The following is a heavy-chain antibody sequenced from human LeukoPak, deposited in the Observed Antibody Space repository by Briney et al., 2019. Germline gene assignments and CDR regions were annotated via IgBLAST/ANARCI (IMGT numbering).Heavy chain of an antibody. D-gene: IGHD1-26*01. J-gene: IGHJ4*02. CDR1: GYTFTSYG. CDR2: ISAYNDNT. V-gene: IGHV1-18*01. Sequence: ASVKVSCKASGYTFTSYGISWVRQAPGQGLEWMGWISAYNDNTNYVQKFQGRVTMTTDTSTSTAYMELRSLSPDDTAVYYCARDQPSDTLSEYWGQGTLVTVSS. CDR3: ARDQPSDTLSEY.